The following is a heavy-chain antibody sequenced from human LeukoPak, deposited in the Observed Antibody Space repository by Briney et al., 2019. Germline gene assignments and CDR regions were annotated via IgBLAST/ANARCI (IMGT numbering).Heavy chain of an antibody. V-gene: IGHV4-59*01. CDR2: IYYSGST. Sequence: PSETLSLTCTVSGGSISSYYWSWIRQPPGKGLEWIGYIYYSGSTNYNPSLKSRVTISVDTSKNQFSLKLSSVTAADTAVYYCAREGQLWINYYYYYGMDVWGQGTTVTVSS. D-gene: IGHD5-18*01. CDR3: AREGQLWINYYYYYGMDV. J-gene: IGHJ6*02. CDR1: GGSISSYY.